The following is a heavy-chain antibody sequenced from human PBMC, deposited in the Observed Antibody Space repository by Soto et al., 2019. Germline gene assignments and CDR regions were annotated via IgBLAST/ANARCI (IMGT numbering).Heavy chain of an antibody. CDR3: ASSVMVRGVTSRFAY. J-gene: IGHJ4*02. CDR1: GYSFTSYW. Sequence: GGSLKISCKGSGYSFTSYWISWVRQMPGKGLEWRGRIDPSDSYTNYSPSFEGRVTISSDKSISTAYLQWSSLKASDTAMYYCASSVMVRGVTSRFAYWGQGTLVTVSS. V-gene: IGHV5-10-1*01. CDR2: IDPSDSYT. D-gene: IGHD3-10*01.